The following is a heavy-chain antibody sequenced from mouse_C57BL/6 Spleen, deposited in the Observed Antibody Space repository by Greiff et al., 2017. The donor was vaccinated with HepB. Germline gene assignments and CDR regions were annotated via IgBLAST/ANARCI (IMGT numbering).Heavy chain of an antibody. CDR3: ARDRGWLPHFDY. Sequence: DVKLVESGGGLVKPGGSLKLSCAASGFTFSSYAMSWVRQTPEKRLEWVATISDGGSYTYYPDNVKGRFTISRDNAKNNLYLQMSHLKSEDTAMYYCARDRGWLPHFDYWGQGTTLTVSS. J-gene: IGHJ2*01. CDR1: GFTFSSYA. CDR2: ISDGGSYT. V-gene: IGHV5-4*01. D-gene: IGHD2-3*01.